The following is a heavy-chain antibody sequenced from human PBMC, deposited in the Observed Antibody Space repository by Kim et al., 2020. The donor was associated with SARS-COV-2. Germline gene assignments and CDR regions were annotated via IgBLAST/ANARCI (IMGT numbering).Heavy chain of an antibody. CDR2: IIPILGIA. Sequence: SVKVSCKASGGTFSSYAISWVRQAPGQGLEWMGRIIPILGIANYAQEFQGRVTITADKSTSTAYMELSSLRSEDTAVYYCARDRGAAIFKFVAWFDPWGQGTLVTVSS. J-gene: IGHJ5*02. CDR3: ARDRGAAIFKFVAWFDP. V-gene: IGHV1-69*04. CDR1: GGTFSSYA. D-gene: IGHD3-3*02.